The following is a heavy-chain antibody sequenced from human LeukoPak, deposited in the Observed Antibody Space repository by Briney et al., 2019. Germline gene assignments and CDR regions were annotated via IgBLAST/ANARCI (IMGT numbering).Heavy chain of an antibody. CDR1: GFTFSDYE. CDR3: ARVWEQQLVLPDY. V-gene: IGHV3-30-3*01. D-gene: IGHD6-13*01. J-gene: IGHJ4*02. Sequence: PGGSLRLSCAASGFTFSDYEIHWVRQAPGKGPEWVAVISYDGSNKYYADSVKGRFTISRDNSKNTLYLQMNSLRAEDTAVYYCARVWEQQLVLPDYWGQGTLVTVSS. CDR2: ISYDGSNK.